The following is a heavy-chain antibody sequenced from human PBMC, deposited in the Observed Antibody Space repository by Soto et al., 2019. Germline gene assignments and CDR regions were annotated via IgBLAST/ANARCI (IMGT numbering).Heavy chain of an antibody. D-gene: IGHD3-22*01. CDR2: IDPGDTYA. CDR1: GYTFTTFW. V-gene: IGHV5-10-1*01. CDR3: ARLGYYDSSGFLSGMDV. J-gene: IGHJ6*02. Sequence: GESLKISCTGFGYTFTTFWISWVRQMPGKGLEWMGRIDPGDTYATYSPAFQGHVTISADKATSTAYLQWSSLKASDTAMYYCARLGYYDSSGFLSGMDVWGQGTTVTVSS.